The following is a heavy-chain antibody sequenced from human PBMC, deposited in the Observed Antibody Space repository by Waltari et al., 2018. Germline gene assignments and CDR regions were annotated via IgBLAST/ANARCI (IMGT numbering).Heavy chain of an antibody. Sequence: EVQLVESGGGLVQPGGSLRLSCAASGFTFSSYAMSWVRQAPGQGLEWVSAISGSGGSTYYADSVKGRFTISRDNSKNTLYLQMNSLRAEDTAVYYCAKGGYDILTGYHRNPFDYWGQGTLVTVSS. CDR2: ISGSGGST. CDR1: GFTFSSYA. CDR3: AKGGYDILTGYHRNPFDY. D-gene: IGHD3-9*01. V-gene: IGHV3-23*04. J-gene: IGHJ4*02.